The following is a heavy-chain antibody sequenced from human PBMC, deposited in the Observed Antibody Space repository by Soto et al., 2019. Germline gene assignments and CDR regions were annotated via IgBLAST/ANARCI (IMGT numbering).Heavy chain of an antibody. CDR3: AATGYYYGSGSYLAAAGTPPYYYYYGMDV. CDR2: IIPIFVTA. CDR1: GGTFSSYA. D-gene: IGHD3-10*01. J-gene: IGHJ6*02. V-gene: IGHV1-69*13. Sequence: SVKVSCKASGGTFSSYAISWVRQAPGQGLEWMGGIIPIFVTANYAQKFQGRVTITADESTSTAYMELSSLRSEDTAVYYCAATGYYYGSGSYLAAAGTPPYYYYYGMDVWGQGTTVTVSS.